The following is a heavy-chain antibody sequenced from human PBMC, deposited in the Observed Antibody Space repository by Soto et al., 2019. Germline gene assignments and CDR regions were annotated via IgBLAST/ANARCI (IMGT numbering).Heavy chain of an antibody. Sequence: KPSETLSLTCTVSGGSISSGDYYWSWIRQPPGKGLEWIGYIYYSGSTYYNPSLKSRVTISVDTSKNQFSLKLSSVTAADTAVYYCARNNFSSSWPNYYYYYGMDVWGQGTTVS. V-gene: IGHV4-30-4*01. CDR3: ARNNFSSSWPNYYYYYGMDV. J-gene: IGHJ6*02. CDR2: IYYSGST. CDR1: GGSISSGDYY. D-gene: IGHD6-13*01.